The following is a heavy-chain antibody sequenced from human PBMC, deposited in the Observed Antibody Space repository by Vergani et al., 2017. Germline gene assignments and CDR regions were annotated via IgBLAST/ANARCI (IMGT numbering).Heavy chain of an antibody. CDR3: ARDRAGWELLDNWFDP. Sequence: QVQLVESGGGVVQPGRSLRLSCAASGFTFSSYGMHWVRQAPGKGLEWVAVIWYDGSNKYYADSVKGRFTISRDNSKNTLYLQMNSLRAEDTAVYYCARDRAGWELLDNWFDPWGQGTLVTVSS. V-gene: IGHV3-33*01. CDR2: IWYDGSNK. J-gene: IGHJ5*02. CDR1: GFTFSSYG. D-gene: IGHD1-26*01.